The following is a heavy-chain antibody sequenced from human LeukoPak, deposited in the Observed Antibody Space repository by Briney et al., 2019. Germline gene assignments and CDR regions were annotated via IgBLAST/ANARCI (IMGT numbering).Heavy chain of an antibody. CDR3: ASLTRLGDWYFDL. Sequence: NPSETLSLTCTVSGGSISSYYWSWIRQPPGKGLEWIGYIYYSGSTNYNPSLKSRVTISVDTSKNQFSLKLSSVTAADTAVYYCASLTRLGDWYFDLWGRGTLVTVSS. CDR1: GGSISSYY. D-gene: IGHD7-27*01. V-gene: IGHV4-59*08. J-gene: IGHJ2*01. CDR2: IYYSGST.